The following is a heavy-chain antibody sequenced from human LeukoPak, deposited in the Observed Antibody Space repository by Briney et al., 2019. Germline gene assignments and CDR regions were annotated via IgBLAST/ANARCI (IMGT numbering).Heavy chain of an antibody. D-gene: IGHD2-15*01. CDR1: GFTFSSYG. Sequence: GGSLRLSCAASGFTFSSYGMSWVRQAPGKGLEWVSAISGSGGSTYYADSVKGRFTISRDNSKNSLYLQMNSLRAEDTAVYYCASLPATATPFDPWGQGTLVTVSS. CDR3: ASLPATATPFDP. CDR2: ISGSGGST. J-gene: IGHJ5*02. V-gene: IGHV3-23*01.